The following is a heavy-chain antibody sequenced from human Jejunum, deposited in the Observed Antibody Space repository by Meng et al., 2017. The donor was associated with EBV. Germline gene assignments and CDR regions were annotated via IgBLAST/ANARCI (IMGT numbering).Heavy chain of an antibody. CDR1: GYSFTNSA. J-gene: IGHJ4*02. CDR3: ARVRGYSYGRPFDY. Sequence: QLRLVQPGSELKKPGASGTVSCKASGYSFTNSAMNWVRQAPGQGVEWMGWINTNTGNPTYAQGFTGRFVFSLDTSVSTAYLQISSLKAEDTAVYYCARVRGYSYGRPFDYWGQGTLVTVSS. CDR2: INTNTGNP. V-gene: IGHV7-4-1*02. D-gene: IGHD5-18*01.